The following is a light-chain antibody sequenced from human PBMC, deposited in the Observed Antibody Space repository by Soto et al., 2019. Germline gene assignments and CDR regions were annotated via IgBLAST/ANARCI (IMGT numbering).Light chain of an antibody. J-gene: IGKJ3*01. CDR3: QQRGTWPPLYT. Sequence: EIVLTQSPATVSLSPGERATLSCRASQIVTTSFAWYQQRPGQPPRLLIYGTSNRAPGIPARFSGSGSGTDFSLTISSLGPEDFAVYYCQQRGTWPPLYTFGPGTKVEIK. CDR2: GTS. V-gene: IGKV3-11*01. CDR1: QIVTTS.